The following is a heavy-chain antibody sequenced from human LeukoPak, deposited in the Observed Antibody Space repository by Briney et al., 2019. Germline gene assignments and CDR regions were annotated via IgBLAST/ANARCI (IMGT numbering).Heavy chain of an antibody. CDR2: ISYGGSDK. Sequence: GGSLRLSCAASGFTFSSYGMHWVRQAPGKGLEWVAIISYGGSDKYYADSVKGRFTVSRDNSKNTLYLQMNSLRTGDTAVYYCAKDAGIGKSSPYDFDFWGQGTLVTVSS. CDR1: GFTFSSYG. J-gene: IGHJ4*02. CDR3: AKDAGIGKSSPYDFDF. D-gene: IGHD1-26*01. V-gene: IGHV3-30*18.